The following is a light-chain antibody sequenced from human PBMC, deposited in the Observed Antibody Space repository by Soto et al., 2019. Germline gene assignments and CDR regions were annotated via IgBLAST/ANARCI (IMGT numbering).Light chain of an antibody. V-gene: IGLV2-14*01. CDR2: GVS. CDR1: SSDVGAYNY. J-gene: IGLJ3*02. Sequence: QSALTQPASVSGSPGQSITISCTGTSSDVGAYNYVSWYQQHPGKAPKLMISGVSNRPSGVSNRFSGSKSGNTASLTISGLQPDDEADYYCSSYTGSSTPWVFGGGTKLTVL. CDR3: SSYTGSSTPWV.